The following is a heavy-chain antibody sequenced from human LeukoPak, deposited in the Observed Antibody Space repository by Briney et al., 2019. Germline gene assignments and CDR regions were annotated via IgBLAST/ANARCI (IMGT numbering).Heavy chain of an antibody. D-gene: IGHD3-3*01. Sequence: GGSLRLSCAASGFTFNNNWMHWVRQAPGKGLEWVSAISGSGGSTYYADSVKGRFTISRDNSKNTLYLQMNSLRAEDTAVYYCAKDRITIFGVVIGNNWFDPWGQGTLVTVSS. J-gene: IGHJ5*02. CDR1: GFTFNNNW. CDR3: AKDRITIFGVVIGNNWFDP. CDR2: ISGSGGST. V-gene: IGHV3-23*01.